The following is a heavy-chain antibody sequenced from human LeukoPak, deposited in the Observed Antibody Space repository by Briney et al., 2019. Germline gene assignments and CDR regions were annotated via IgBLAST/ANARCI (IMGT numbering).Heavy chain of an antibody. Sequence: KVSCKGSGYSFANYWIGWVRQMPGKGLEWMGRIIPIFGTANYAQKFQGRVTITTDESTSTAYMELSSLRSEDTAVYYCARVPLSGYYDSSGYMSYWGQGTPVTVSS. CDR3: ARVPLSGYYDSSGYMSY. J-gene: IGHJ4*02. CDR2: IIPIFGTA. CDR1: GYSFANYW. V-gene: IGHV1-69*05. D-gene: IGHD3-22*01.